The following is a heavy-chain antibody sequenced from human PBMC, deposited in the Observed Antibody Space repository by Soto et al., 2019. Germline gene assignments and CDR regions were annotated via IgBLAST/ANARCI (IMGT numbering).Heavy chain of an antibody. CDR3: SRVGGYYGDYPNFDY. CDR2: IYYSGST. J-gene: IGHJ4*02. D-gene: IGHD4-17*01. CDR1: GSSISPYY. Sequence: SETLSLTCFVSGSSISPYYLTWIRQPPGKGLEWIGNIYYSGSTNYNPSLKSRVTISVDTSKKQFSLKLTSVTAADTAVYYCSRVGGYYGDYPNFDYWGQGTRVTVSS. V-gene: IGHV4-59*01.